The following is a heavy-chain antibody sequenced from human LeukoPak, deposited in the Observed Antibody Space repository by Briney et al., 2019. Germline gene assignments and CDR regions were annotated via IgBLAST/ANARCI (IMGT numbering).Heavy chain of an antibody. J-gene: IGHJ4*02. CDR2: IHHSGST. V-gene: IGHV4-30-2*01. D-gene: IGHD2-2*03. Sequence: SETLSLTCTVSGGSISSGGYYWSWIRQPPGKGLEWIGYIHHSGSTQNNPSLKSRVTISVDWSKNQFSLKLSSVTAADTAVYYRARHGYCSSTSCHWNYYFDCWGQGTLVTVSS. CDR1: GGSISSGGYY. CDR3: ARHGYCSSTSCHWNYYFDC.